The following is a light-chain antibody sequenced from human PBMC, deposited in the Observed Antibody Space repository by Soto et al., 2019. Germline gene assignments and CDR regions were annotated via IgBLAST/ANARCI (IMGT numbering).Light chain of an antibody. J-gene: IGLJ2*01. CDR3: CSYVGSYTLV. V-gene: IGLV2-11*01. CDR2: DVS. CDR1: SSDVGGYNY. Sequence: QSVLTQPRSVSGSPGQSVTISCTGTSSDVGGYNYVSWYQQHPGKAPKFIIYDVSKRPSGVPDRFSGSKSGNTASLTISGLQAEDEADYYCCSYVGSYTLVFGGGTQLTVL.